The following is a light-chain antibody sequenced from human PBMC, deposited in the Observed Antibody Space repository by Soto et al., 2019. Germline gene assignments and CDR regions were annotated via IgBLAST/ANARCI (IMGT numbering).Light chain of an antibody. J-gene: IGKJ3*01. CDR1: QSINSY. CDR2: AAS. CDR3: QQSYSIFFT. V-gene: IGKV1-39*01. Sequence: DIPMTQSPSSLSASVGDRVTIPCRASQSINSYLNWYQQKPGKAPKLLIHAASSLESGVPSRFSGSGSGTEFTLSISSLQPEEVATYDGQQSYSIFFTFGPGTKVDIK.